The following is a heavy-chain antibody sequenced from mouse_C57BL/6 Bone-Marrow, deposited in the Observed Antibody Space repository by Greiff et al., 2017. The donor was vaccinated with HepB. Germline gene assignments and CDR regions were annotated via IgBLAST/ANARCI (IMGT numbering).Heavy chain of an antibody. CDR2: IDPETGGT. V-gene: IGHV1-15*01. CDR3: TQTGTPYVDY. CDR1: GYTFTDYE. D-gene: IGHD4-1*01. J-gene: IGHJ2*01. Sequence: QVQLQQSGAELVRPGASVTLSCKASGYTFTDYEMHWVKQTPVHGLEWIGAIDPETGGTAYNQKFKGKAILTADKSSSTAYMELRSLTSEDSAVYYCTQTGTPYVDYWGQGTTLTVSS.